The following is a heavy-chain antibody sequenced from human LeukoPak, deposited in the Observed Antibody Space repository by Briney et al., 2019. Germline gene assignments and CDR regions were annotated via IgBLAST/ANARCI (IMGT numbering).Heavy chain of an antibody. V-gene: IGHV4-59*01. D-gene: IGHD6-19*01. J-gene: IGHJ4*02. CDR1: SGTISSNY. CDR2: IYYSGSP. CDR3: ARGGWSLDY. Sequence: PSETLSLTCTISSGTISSNYWSWIRQAPGKGLEWIGYIYYSGSPNYNPHLKSRLSISVDPSKSQFSLRLSSVTAADTALYYCARGGWSLDYWGQGTLVAVSS.